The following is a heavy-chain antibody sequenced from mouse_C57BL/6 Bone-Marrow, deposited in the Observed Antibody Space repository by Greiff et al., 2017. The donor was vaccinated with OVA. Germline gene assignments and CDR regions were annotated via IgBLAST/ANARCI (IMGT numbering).Heavy chain of an antibody. CDR1: GFTFSDYG. CDR2: ISSGSSTI. J-gene: IGHJ2*01. V-gene: IGHV5-17*01. Sequence: VKLMESGGGLVKPGGSLKLSCAASGFTFSDYGMHWVRQAPEKGLEWVAYISSGSSTIYYADTVKGRFTISRDNAKNTLFLQMTSLRSEDTAMYYCASRGGLDYWGQGTTLTVSS. D-gene: IGHD3-3*01. CDR3: ASRGGLDY.